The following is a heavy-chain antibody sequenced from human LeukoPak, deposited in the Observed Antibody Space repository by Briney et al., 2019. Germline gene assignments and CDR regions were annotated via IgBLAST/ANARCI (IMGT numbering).Heavy chain of an antibody. CDR2: IYYSGST. D-gene: IGHD1-26*01. CDR1: GGSVSSGSYY. Sequence: PSETLSLTCTVSGGSVSSGSYYWSWIRQPPGKGLEWIGYIYYSGSTNYNPSLKSRVTISVDTPKNQFSPKLSSVTAADTAVYYCARDPVVGATYWYFDLWGRGTLVTVSS. CDR3: ARDPVVGATYWYFDL. J-gene: IGHJ2*01. V-gene: IGHV4-61*01.